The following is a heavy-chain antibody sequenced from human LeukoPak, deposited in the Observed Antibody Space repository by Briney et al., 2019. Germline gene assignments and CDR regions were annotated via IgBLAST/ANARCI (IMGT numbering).Heavy chain of an antibody. Sequence: GGSLRLSCAASGFTFSDYYMSWIRQAPGKGLEWVSYISSSGSTIYYADSVKGRFTISRDNAKNSLYLQTNSQRAEDTAVYYCARANGYSSGWYVNYFDYWGQGTLVTVSS. D-gene: IGHD6-19*01. CDR1: GFTFSDYY. CDR3: ARANGYSSGWYVNYFDY. J-gene: IGHJ4*02. CDR2: ISSSGSTI. V-gene: IGHV3-11*04.